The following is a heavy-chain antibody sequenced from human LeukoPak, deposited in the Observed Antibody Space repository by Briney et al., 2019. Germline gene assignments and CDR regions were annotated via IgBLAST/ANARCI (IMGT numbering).Heavy chain of an antibody. V-gene: IGHV3-23*01. CDR3: ARLGLSYQLLFFDY. CDR1: GFTFSSYA. D-gene: IGHD2-2*01. J-gene: IGHJ4*02. CDR2: ISGSGGST. Sequence: GGSLRLSCAASGFTFSSYAMSWVRQAPGKGLEWVSAISGSGGSTYYADSVKGRFTISRDNSKNTLYLQMNSLRSDDTAVYYCARLGLSYQLLFFDYWGQGTLVTVSS.